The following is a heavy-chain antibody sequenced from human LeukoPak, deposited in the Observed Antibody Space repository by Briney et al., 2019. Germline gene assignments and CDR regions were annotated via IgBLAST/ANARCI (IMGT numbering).Heavy chain of an antibody. J-gene: IGHJ4*02. CDR1: GGSFSGYY. D-gene: IGHD6-19*01. V-gene: IGHV4-34*01. Sequence: SETLSLTCAVYGGSFSGYYWSWIRQPPGKGLECIGEINHSGSTNYNPSLKSRVTISVDTSKNQFSLKLSSVTAADTAVYYCARQRSSGLRVEDYWGQGTLVTVSS. CDR3: ARQRSSGLRVEDY. CDR2: INHSGST.